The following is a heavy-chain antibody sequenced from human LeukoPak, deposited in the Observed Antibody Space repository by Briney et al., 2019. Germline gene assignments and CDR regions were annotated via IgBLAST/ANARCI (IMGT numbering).Heavy chain of an antibody. CDR2: IYYSGST. V-gene: IGHV4-59*01. CDR3: ARGNYDILTGYYWSPYFDY. CDR1: GGSISSYY. D-gene: IGHD3-9*01. J-gene: IGHJ4*02. Sequence: PSETLSLTCTVSGGSISSYYWSWIRQPPGKGLEWIGYIYYSGSTNYNPSLKSRVTISVDTSKNQFSLKLSSVTAADTAVYYCARGNYDILTGYYWSPYFDYWGQGTPVTVSS.